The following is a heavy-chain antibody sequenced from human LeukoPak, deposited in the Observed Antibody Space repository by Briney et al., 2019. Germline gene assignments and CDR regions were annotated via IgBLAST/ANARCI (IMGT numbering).Heavy chain of an antibody. V-gene: IGHV3-30*18. J-gene: IGHJ6*02. D-gene: IGHD6-19*01. CDR2: TSYDGSNQ. CDR1: GFTFSNYA. Sequence: PGGSLRLSCAASGFTFSNYAMYWVRQAPGKGLEWVAVTSYDGSNQYYADSVKGRFTISRDSSKNTLYLQMNSLRAEDTAVYYCAKDFGLYSSGWYILERYYYYGMDVWGQGTTVTVSS. CDR3: AKDFGLYSSGWYILERYYYYGMDV.